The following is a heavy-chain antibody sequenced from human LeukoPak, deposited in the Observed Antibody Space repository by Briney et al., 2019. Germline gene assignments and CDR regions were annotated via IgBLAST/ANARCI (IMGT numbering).Heavy chain of an antibody. CDR2: ISPTGAYI. V-gene: IGHV3-21*01. D-gene: IGHD3-22*01. CDR3: ARTIYYYESTSYFSDAFDV. Sequence: PGGSLRLSCAATGFTLSGHSMNWVRQAPGKGLDWVSSISPTGAYIYYQDSVKGRFTISRDDAKNSLYLEMDSLRAEDTAVYYCARTIYYYESTSYFSDAFDVWGQGTMVTVSS. CDR1: GFTLSGHS. J-gene: IGHJ3*01.